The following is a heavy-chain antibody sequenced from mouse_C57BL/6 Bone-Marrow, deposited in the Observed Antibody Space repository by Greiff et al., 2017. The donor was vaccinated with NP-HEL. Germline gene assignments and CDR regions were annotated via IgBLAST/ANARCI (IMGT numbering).Heavy chain of an antibody. CDR1: GYTFTSYW. CDR2: IHPNSGST. J-gene: IGHJ1*01. CDR3: AYYYGSSFLYWYLDV. Sequence: VQLQQPGAELVKPGASVKLSCKASGYTFTSYWMHWVKQRPGQGLEWIGMIHPNSGSTNYNEKFKSKATLTVDKSSSTAYMQLSSLTSEDSAVYYSAYYYGSSFLYWYLDVWGPGTTVTVSS. V-gene: IGHV1-64*01. D-gene: IGHD1-1*01.